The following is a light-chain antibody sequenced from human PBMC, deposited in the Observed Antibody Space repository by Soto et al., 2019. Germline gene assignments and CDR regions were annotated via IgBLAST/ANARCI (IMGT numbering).Light chain of an antibody. CDR3: QQYGSSPYT. CDR2: GAS. V-gene: IGKV3-20*01. Sequence: EIVLTQSPGTLSLSPGERATLTCRASQSVSSSYLVWYQQKPGQAPRLLIYGASSRATGIPDRFSGSGSGTDFTLTISRLEPEDFAVYYCQQYGSSPYTFGQGTNLEIK. CDR1: QSVSSSY. J-gene: IGKJ2*01.